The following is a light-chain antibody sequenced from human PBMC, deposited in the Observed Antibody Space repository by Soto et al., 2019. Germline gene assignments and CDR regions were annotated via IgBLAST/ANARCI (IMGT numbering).Light chain of an antibody. V-gene: IGKV3-20*01. CDR3: QQYGSSPLT. Sequence: EIVLTQSPGTLSLSPGERASLSCRASESVSGSYLAWYQQKPGQTPRLLIYGASNRATGIPDRFSGSASGTDFTLTVSRLEPEDFAVYYCQQYGSSPLTFGGGTKVEIK. CDR1: ESVSGSY. CDR2: GAS. J-gene: IGKJ4*01.